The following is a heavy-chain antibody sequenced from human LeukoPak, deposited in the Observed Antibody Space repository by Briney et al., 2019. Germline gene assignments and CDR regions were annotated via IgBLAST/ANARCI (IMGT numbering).Heavy chain of an antibody. CDR2: INGDGSYT. Sequence: PGGSLRLSCAASGFTFSSYWMHWVRLGPGNGPVWVSRINGDGSYTNYADSVKGRFTISRDNAKNTLFLQMNSLRAEDTAVYYCARGEGIVVVPAAIPAFDIWGQGTMVTVSS. CDR3: ARGEGIVVVPAAIPAFDI. J-gene: IGHJ3*02. D-gene: IGHD2-2*01. CDR1: GFTFSSYW. V-gene: IGHV3-74*01.